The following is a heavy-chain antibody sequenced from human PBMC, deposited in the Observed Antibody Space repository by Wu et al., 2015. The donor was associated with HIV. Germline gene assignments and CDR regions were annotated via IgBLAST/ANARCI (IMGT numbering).Heavy chain of an antibody. CDR3: ARGNSSSWYLSSEYFQH. D-gene: IGHD6-13*01. CDR1: GGTFSSYA. V-gene: IGHV1-69*13. J-gene: IGHJ1*01. Sequence: QVQLVQSGAEVKKPGSSVKVSCKASGGTFSSYAISWVRQAPGQGLEWMGRIIPIFGTANYAQKFQGRVTITADESTSTAYMELSSLRSEDTAVYYCARGNSSSWYLSSEYFQHWGQGTLVTVSS. CDR2: IIPIFGTA.